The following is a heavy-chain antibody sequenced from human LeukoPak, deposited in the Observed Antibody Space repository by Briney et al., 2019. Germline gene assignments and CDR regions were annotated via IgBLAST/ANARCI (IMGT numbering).Heavy chain of an antibody. V-gene: IGHV1-2*04. CDR1: GYTFTGYY. CDR3: ASSRRYYYDSSGPDAFDI. J-gene: IGHJ3*02. CDR2: INPNSGGT. Sequence: ASVKVSCKASGYTFTGYYMHWVRQAPGQGIEWMGWINPNSGGTNYAQKFQGWVTMTRDTSISTAYMELSRLRSDDTAVYYCASSRRYYYDSSGPDAFDIWGQGTMVTVSS. D-gene: IGHD3-22*01.